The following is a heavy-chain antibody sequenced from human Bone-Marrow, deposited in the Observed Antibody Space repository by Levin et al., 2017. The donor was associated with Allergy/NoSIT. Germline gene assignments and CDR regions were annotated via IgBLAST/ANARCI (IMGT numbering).Heavy chain of an antibody. D-gene: IGHD3-3*01. J-gene: IGHJ4*02. Sequence: PGGSLRLSCAASGFPFMNYGMHWVRQGPGKGLEWVASIWYDGSNKYYADSVADRFTISRDNSKNTLYLHMNNLRADDTARYYCARDRSGNYFWFRGQGTLVTVSS. V-gene: IGHV3-33*01. CDR3: ARDRSGNYFWF. CDR1: GFPFMNYG. CDR2: IWYDGSNK.